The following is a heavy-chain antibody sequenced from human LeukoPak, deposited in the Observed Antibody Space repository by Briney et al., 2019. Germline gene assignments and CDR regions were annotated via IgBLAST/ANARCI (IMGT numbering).Heavy chain of an antibody. Sequence: SETLSLTCTVSGGSIRSYYWSWIRQPPGKGLEWIGYIYYSGSTNYNPSLKSRVTISVDTSKNQFSLKLSSVTAADTAVYYCAREVDAYGIDYWGQGTLVTVSS. J-gene: IGHJ4*02. V-gene: IGHV4-59*01. D-gene: IGHD2-15*01. CDR2: IYYSGST. CDR3: AREVDAYGIDY. CDR1: GGSIRSYY.